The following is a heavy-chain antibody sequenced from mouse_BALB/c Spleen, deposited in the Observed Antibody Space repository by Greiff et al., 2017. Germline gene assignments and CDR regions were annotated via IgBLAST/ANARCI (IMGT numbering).Heavy chain of an antibody. Sequence: VQLVESGPGLVAPSQSLSITCTVSGFSLTSYDISWIRQPPGKGLEWLGVIWPGGGPNYNSAFMSRLSINKDNSNRQVFLKMNSLQTDDVAIYYCVDLANNYAMDYWGQGTSVTVSS. J-gene: IGHJ4*01. D-gene: IGHD6-1*01. CDR1: GFSLTSYD. CDR2: IWPGGGP. CDR3: VDLANNYAMDY. V-gene: IGHV2-9-2*01.